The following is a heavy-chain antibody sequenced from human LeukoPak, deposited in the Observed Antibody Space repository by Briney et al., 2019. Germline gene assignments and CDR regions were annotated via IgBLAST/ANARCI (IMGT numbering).Heavy chain of an antibody. D-gene: IGHD1-26*01. CDR1: GFTFSSYS. Sequence: GGSLRLSCAASGFTFSSYSMNWVRQAPGKGLEWVSYISSSSSTIYYADSVKGRFTISRDNAKNSLYLQMNSLRAEDTAVYYCARAAYSGSYHSDYWGQGTLVTVSS. CDR2: ISSSSSTI. V-gene: IGHV3-48*01. CDR3: ARAAYSGSYHSDY. J-gene: IGHJ4*02.